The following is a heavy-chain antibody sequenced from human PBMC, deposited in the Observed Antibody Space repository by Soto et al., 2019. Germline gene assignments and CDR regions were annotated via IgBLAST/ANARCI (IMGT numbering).Heavy chain of an antibody. CDR1: GNRFTSYW. D-gene: IGHD3-22*01. CDR3: ARKDKSGYFNWFDP. V-gene: IGHV5-51*01. CDR2: IFPSDSDT. J-gene: IGHJ5*02. Sequence: ESLKISCRASGNRFTSYWIAWVRQMPGKGLEWMGIIFPSDSDTRYSPSFQGQVTISADRSTSTVFLQWASLKASDTAVYFCARKDKSGYFNWFDPWGQGTLVTVSS.